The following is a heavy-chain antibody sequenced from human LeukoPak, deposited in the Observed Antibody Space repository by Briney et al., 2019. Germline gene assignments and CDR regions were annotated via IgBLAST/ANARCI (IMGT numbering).Heavy chain of an antibody. D-gene: IGHD3-22*01. V-gene: IGHV1-69*06. CDR3: ASLNYYDTSGYFDY. J-gene: IGHJ4*02. CDR1: GYTFTGYY. Sequence: GASVKVSCKASGYTFTGYYMHWVRQAPGQGLEWMGGIIPMFGTANYAQKFQDRVTITADKSTNTDYMELSSLRSEDTAVYYCASLNYYDTSGYFDYWGQGTLVTVSS. CDR2: IIPMFGTA.